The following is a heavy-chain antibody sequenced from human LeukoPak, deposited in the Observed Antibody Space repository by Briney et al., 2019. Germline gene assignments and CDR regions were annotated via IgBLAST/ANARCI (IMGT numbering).Heavy chain of an antibody. J-gene: IGHJ4*02. V-gene: IGHV5-51*01. CDR1: GYSFPTYW. CDR3: ARPPSRGYSSSFEY. Sequence: GESLKISCKGSGYSFPTYWIAWVRQMPGKGLEWMGIIYPDESNIRYSPSFQGQVIISADKSISTAYLQWSSLKASDTAMYYCARPPSRGYSSSFEYWGQGTLVTVSS. D-gene: IGHD2-2*03. CDR2: IYPDESNI.